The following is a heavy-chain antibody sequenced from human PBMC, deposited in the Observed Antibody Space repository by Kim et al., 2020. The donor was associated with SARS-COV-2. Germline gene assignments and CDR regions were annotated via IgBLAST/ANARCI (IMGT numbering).Heavy chain of an antibody. D-gene: IGHD3-16*01. J-gene: IGHJ4*02. V-gene: IGHV1-3*01. CDR3: LGGFYFDY. CDR1: GHFFTRDS. Sequence: ASVKVSCKTSGHFFTRDSIHWVRQAPGQGLEWMGGIDCGNGNTIYSQKFQGRVTFTTDTYASTAYMELSFLRSGDSAVYYCLGGFYFDYWGQGTLVTV. CDR2: IDCGNGNT.